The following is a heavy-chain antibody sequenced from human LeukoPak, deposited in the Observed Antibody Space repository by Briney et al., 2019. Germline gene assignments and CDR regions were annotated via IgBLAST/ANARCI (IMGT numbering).Heavy chain of an antibody. Sequence: GGSLRLSCAASGFTFSDYYMSWIRQAPGKGLEWVSYISSSGTTKYYADSVKGRFTISRDNAKNSLCLQMNSLRAEDTAVYYCARGYSYVWFDPWGQGTLVTVSS. V-gene: IGHV3-11*01. CDR3: ARGYSYVWFDP. CDR2: ISSSGTTK. J-gene: IGHJ5*02. D-gene: IGHD5-18*01. CDR1: GFTFSDYY.